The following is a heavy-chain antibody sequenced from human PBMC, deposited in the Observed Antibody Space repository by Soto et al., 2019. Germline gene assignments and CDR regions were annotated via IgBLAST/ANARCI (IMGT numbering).Heavy chain of an antibody. V-gene: IGHV3-33*01. CDR3: ASAYCTSTSCLNWFDP. D-gene: IGHD2-2*01. J-gene: IGHJ5*01. CDR2: ISYDGSNK. CDR1: VFTFTNYG. Sequence: PGGSLRLSCAASVFTFTNYGMHWVRQXPGNGLEWVAVISYDGSNKYYADSVKGRFTISRVNSKNTLFLQMNSLRAEDTAVYYCASAYCTSTSCLNWFDPWGRGTLVTVSS.